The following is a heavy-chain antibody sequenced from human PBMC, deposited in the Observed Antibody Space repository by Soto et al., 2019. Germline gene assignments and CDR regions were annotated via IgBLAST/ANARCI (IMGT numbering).Heavy chain of an antibody. CDR2: ISWNSGSI. V-gene: IGHV3-9*01. CDR3: VKDTRTSATYYFDY. CDR1: GFTFDEYA. J-gene: IGHJ4*02. Sequence: EVQVVESGGGLVQPGRSLRLSCAASGFTFDEYAMHWVRQTPGKGLEWVSGISWNSGSIGFADSVKGRFTISRDNAKNSLFLQMNSLRAEDTALYYCVKDTRTSATYYFDYWGQGTLVTVSS.